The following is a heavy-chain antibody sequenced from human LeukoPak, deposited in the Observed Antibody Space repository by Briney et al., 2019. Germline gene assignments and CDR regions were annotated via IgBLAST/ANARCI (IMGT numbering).Heavy chain of an antibody. J-gene: IGHJ4*02. CDR3: ASTSRCDY. CDR1: GFTFSNYS. Sequence: GGSLRLSCAASGFTFSNYSMNWVRQAPGKGLKWVSYISSSSSTIYYADSVKDRFTISRDNAKNSLYLQMSSLRAEDTAVYYCASTSRCDYWGQGTLVTVSS. V-gene: IGHV3-48*04. D-gene: IGHD2-2*01. CDR2: ISSSSSTI.